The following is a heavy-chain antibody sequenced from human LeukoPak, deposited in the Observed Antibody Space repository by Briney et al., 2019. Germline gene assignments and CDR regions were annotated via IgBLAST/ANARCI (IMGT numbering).Heavy chain of an antibody. CDR2: INWNGGST. CDR1: GFTFDDYG. J-gene: IGHJ4*02. Sequence: PGGSLRLSCAASGFTFDDYGMSWVRQAPGKGLEWVSGINWNGGSTGYADSVKGRLTISRDNAKNSLYLQMNSLRAEDTALYHCARGWEVGARDYFDYWGQGTLVTVSS. CDR3: ARGWEVGARDYFDY. V-gene: IGHV3-20*01. D-gene: IGHD1-26*01.